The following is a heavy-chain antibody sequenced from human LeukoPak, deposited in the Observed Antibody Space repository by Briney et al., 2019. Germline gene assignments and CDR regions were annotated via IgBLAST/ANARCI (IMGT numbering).Heavy chain of an antibody. CDR3: ARDPDY. Sequence: SGPTLIKPTQTLTLTCTFSEFSLRTRGVGVAWIRQPPGKALEWLALIYWNDDKRYSPSLKSRLTITKETSKNQVDLTTTNMDPVDTATYYCARDPDYWGQGILVTVSS. CDR1: EFSLRTRGVG. CDR2: IYWNDDK. J-gene: IGHJ4*02. V-gene: IGHV2-5*01.